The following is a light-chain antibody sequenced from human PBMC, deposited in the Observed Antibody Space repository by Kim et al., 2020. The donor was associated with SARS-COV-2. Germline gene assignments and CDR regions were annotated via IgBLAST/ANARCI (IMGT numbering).Light chain of an antibody. CDR2: GNN. CDR3: GTWDGSLSAGV. CDR1: SSNSANYY. Sequence: QKVTLSCSGSSSNSANYYVSWYQQLPGTAPKLLIYGNNNRPSGIPDRFSGSKSGTSATLGITGLQTGDEADYYCGTWDGSLSAGVFGGGTQLTVL. V-gene: IGLV1-51*01. J-gene: IGLJ2*01.